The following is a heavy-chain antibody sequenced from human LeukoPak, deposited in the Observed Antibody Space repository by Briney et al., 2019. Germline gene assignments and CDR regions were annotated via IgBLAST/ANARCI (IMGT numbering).Heavy chain of an antibody. V-gene: IGHV3-23*01. D-gene: IGHD6-13*01. CDR2: ISGSGGST. Sequence: GGSLRLSCAASGFTFSSYAMSWVRQAPGKGLEWVSAISGSGGSTYYADSVKGRFTISRDNSKNTLYLQMNSLRAEDTAVYYCAKASSSWYGYYYYYMDVWGKGTTVTISS. CDR1: GFTFSSYA. J-gene: IGHJ6*03. CDR3: AKASSSWYGYYYYYMDV.